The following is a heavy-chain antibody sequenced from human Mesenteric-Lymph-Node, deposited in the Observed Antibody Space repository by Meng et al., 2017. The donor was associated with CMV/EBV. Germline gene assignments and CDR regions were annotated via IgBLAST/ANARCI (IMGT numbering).Heavy chain of an antibody. D-gene: IGHD2-2*01. CDR1: YTFNFYG. Sequence: YTFNFYGISWVRQAPGQGLEWMGWISAYNGGTNYAQNLQGRVTMTTDTSTTTVYMELRSLRSDDTAVYYCARGSYCSSTSCYPGVGSYWGQGTLVTVSS. CDR3: ARGSYCSSTSCYPGVGSY. V-gene: IGHV1-18*01. J-gene: IGHJ4*02. CDR2: ISAYNGGT.